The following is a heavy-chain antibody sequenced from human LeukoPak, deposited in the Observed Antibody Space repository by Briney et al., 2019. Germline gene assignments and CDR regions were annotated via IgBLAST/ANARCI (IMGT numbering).Heavy chain of an antibody. V-gene: IGHV3-23*01. D-gene: IGHD6-19*01. Sequence: LPEGSLRLSCAASGFTFSSYAMSWVRQAPGKGLEWVSSISGSGGTTYYAESVKGRFTISRDNSKNTLYLQMNSLRAEETAVYYCAKGLSSGWNLKGSDYWGQGTLVIVSS. CDR2: ISGSGGTT. CDR3: AKGLSSGWNLKGSDY. J-gene: IGHJ4*02. CDR1: GFTFSSYA.